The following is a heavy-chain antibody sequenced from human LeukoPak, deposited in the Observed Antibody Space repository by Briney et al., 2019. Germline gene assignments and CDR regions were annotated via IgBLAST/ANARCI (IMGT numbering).Heavy chain of an antibody. J-gene: IGHJ5*02. CDR3: ARTGDDDWFDP. D-gene: IGHD2-21*01. CDR2: IYYSGST. V-gene: IGHV4-39*07. CDR1: GDSISSSSYY. Sequence: SETLSLTCTVSGDSISSSSYYWGWIRQPPGKGLEWIGSIYYSGSTSYNPSLKSRVTISVDTSKNQFSLKLSSVTAADTAVYYCARTGDDDWFDPWGQGTLVTVSS.